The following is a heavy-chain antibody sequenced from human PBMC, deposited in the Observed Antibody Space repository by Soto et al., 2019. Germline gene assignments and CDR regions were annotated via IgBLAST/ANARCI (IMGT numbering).Heavy chain of an antibody. V-gene: IGHV1-18*01. CDR2: ISAYNGNT. CDR3: AREGDLYCSGGSCYSVEREPLFDY. Sequence: ASVKVSCKASGYTFTSYGISWVRQAPGQGLEWMGWISAYNGNTNYAQKLQGRVTMTTDTSTSTAYMELRSLRSDDTAVYYCAREGDLYCSGGSCYSVEREPLFDYWGQGTLVTVSS. D-gene: IGHD2-15*01. J-gene: IGHJ4*02. CDR1: GYTFTSYG.